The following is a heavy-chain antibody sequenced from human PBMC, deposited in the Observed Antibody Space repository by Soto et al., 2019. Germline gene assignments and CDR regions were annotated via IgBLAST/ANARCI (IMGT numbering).Heavy chain of an antibody. Sequence: GGSLRLSCTGSGFPFSAYNINWVRQAPGKGLEWVSSITVGSSHIYQPNSMKGRFTISRDDAKNSVYLQIDSLRDEDTALYYCSRSPEVGVRGAYWGQGTLVTVYS. CDR3: SRSPEVGVRGAY. J-gene: IGHJ4*02. D-gene: IGHD3-16*01. V-gene: IGHV3-21*01. CDR1: GFPFSAYN. CDR2: ITVGSSHI.